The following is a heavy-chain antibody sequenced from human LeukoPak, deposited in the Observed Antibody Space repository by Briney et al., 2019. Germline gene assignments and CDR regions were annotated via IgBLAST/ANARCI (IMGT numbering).Heavy chain of an antibody. CDR2: IIPILSIA. CDR1: GYTFTSYA. J-gene: IGHJ5*02. Sequence: SVKVSCKASGYTFTSYAMHWVRQAPGQGLEWMGRIIPILSIANYAQKFQGRVTITADKSTSTAYMELSSLRSEDTAVYYCARDLRRFSSSWYSDWFDPWGQGTLVTVSS. CDR3: ARDLRRFSSSWYSDWFDP. D-gene: IGHD6-13*01. V-gene: IGHV1-69*04.